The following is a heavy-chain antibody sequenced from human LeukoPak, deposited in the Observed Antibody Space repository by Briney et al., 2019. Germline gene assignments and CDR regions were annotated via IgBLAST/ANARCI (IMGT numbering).Heavy chain of an antibody. Sequence: GGSLRLSCATSGFSFTDYPMSWVRQAPGKGLEWVSLIRGSTYYADSVKGRFTISRDNSQNTLYLQMNSLRAEDTALYYCAKDLGGSTDYWGQGTLVTVSS. D-gene: IGHD5-12*01. V-gene: IGHV3-23*01. CDR1: GFSFTDYP. J-gene: IGHJ4*02. CDR3: AKDLGGSTDY. CDR2: IRGST.